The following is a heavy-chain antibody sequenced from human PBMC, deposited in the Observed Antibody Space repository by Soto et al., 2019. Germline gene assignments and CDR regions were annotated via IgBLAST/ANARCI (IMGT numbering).Heavy chain of an antibody. D-gene: IGHD3-10*01. CDR3: ARDRARTTNAFDI. CDR1: GFTFSTYS. J-gene: IGHJ3*02. Sequence: EVQLVESGGGLVKPGGSLRLSCAASGFTFSTYSLTWVRQAPGKGLEWVSSISSSGTYILYADSVKGRFTISRDNAQNSLFLQMNSLRADDTAVYFCARDRARTTNAFDIWGQGTMVTVSS. CDR2: ISSSGTYI. V-gene: IGHV3-21*01.